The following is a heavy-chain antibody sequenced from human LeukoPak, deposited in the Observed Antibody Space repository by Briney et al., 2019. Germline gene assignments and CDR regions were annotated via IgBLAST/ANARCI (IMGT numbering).Heavy chain of an antibody. V-gene: IGHV3-48*04. CDR3: ARGHWDDAFDI. CDR2: ISSSGTTI. J-gene: IGHJ3*02. Sequence: GGSLRLSCAASGFTFRTSGMNWVRQAPGKGLEWVSYISSSGTTISYAQSVKGRFTITRDNAKNSLYLQMNSLRAEDTAVYYCARGHWDDAFDIWGQGTMVAVSS. D-gene: IGHD7-27*01. CDR1: GFTFRTSG.